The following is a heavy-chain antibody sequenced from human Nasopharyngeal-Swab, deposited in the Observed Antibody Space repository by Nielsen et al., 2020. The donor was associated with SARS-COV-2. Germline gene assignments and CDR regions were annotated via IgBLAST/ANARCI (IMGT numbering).Heavy chain of an antibody. J-gene: IGHJ4*02. D-gene: IGHD7-27*01. CDR3: ARDLGRESDY. CDR2: ISYDGSNK. CDR1: GFTFSSYA. V-gene: IGHV3-30-3*01. Sequence: GGSLRLSCAASGFTFSSYAMHWVRQAPGKGLEWVAVISYDGSNKYYADSVKGRFTISRDNSKNTLYLQMNSLRAEDTAEYYCARDLGRESDYWGQGTLVTVSS.